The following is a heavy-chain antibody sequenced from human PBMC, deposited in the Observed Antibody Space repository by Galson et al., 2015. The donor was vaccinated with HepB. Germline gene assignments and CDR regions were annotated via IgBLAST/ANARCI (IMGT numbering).Heavy chain of an antibody. CDR2: INAGNGNT. V-gene: IGHV1-3*01. CDR1: GYTFTSYD. Sequence: SVKVSCKASGYTFTSYDMHWVRQAPGQRLEWMGWINAGNGNTKYSQKFKGRVTITRDTSASTAYMELSSLRSEDTAVYYCARVRDFWSGYFWFDPWGQGTLVTVSS. CDR3: ARVRDFWSGYFWFDP. D-gene: IGHD3-3*01. J-gene: IGHJ5*02.